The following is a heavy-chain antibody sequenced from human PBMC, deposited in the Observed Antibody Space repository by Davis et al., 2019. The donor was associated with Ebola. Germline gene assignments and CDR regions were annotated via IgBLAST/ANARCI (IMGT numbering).Heavy chain of an antibody. CDR1: GYTFTSYY. Sequence: ASVKVSCKASGYTFTSYYMHWVRQAPGQGLEWMGIINPSGGSTSYAQKFQGRVTMTTDTSTSTAYMELRSLRSDDTAVYYCARAQFPTTSDHWGQGTLVTISS. D-gene: IGHD1-1*01. CDR2: INPSGGST. J-gene: IGHJ4*02. V-gene: IGHV1-46*01. CDR3: ARAQFPTTSDH.